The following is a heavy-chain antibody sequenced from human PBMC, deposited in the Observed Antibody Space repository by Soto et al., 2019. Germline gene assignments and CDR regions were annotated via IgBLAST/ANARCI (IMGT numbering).Heavy chain of an antibody. J-gene: IGHJ4*02. D-gene: IGHD3-22*01. CDR3: ARDQSNDSSCYYFGDFDY. Sequence: VQLVESGGGLVKPGGSLRLSCAASGFTFSSYSMNWVRQAPGKGLEWVSSISSSSSYIYYADSVKGRFTISRDNAKNSLYLQMNRRRAEDTAVYYCARDQSNDSSCYYFGDFDYWGQGTLVTVSS. CDR2: ISSSSSYI. V-gene: IGHV3-21*01. CDR1: GFTFSSYS.